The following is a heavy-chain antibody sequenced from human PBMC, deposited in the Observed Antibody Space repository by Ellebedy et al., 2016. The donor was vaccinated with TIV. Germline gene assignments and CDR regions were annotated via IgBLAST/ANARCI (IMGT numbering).Heavy chain of an antibody. CDR3: TRDPDGVYDFDH. CDR2: INSRSDTI. J-gene: IGHJ4*02. V-gene: IGHV3-48*04. CDR1: GFTLSEFG. D-gene: IGHD5/OR15-5a*01. Sequence: GGSLRLSCAASGFTLSEFGMTWVRQAPGKGLEWVSHINSRSDTISYADSVKGRFIISRDIAKNSLHLQMNSLRAEDTAVYYCTRDPDGVYDFDHWGQGILVTVSS.